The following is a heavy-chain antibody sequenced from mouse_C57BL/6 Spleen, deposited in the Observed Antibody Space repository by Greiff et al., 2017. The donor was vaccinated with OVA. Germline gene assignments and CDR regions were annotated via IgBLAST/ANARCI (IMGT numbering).Heavy chain of an antibody. V-gene: IGHV2-9-1*01. CDR1: GFSLTSYA. Sequence: VKLQESGPGLVAPSQSLSITCTVSGFSLTSYAISWVRQPPGKGLEWLGVIWTGGGTNYNSALKSRLSISKDNSKSQVFLKMNSLQTDDTARYYCARESGLVLDYYAMDYWGQGTSVTVSS. CDR2: IWTGGGT. CDR3: ARESGLVLDYYAMDY. D-gene: IGHD2-10*02. J-gene: IGHJ4*01.